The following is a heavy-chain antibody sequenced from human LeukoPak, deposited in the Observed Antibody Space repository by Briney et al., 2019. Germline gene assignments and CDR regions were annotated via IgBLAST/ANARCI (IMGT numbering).Heavy chain of an antibody. V-gene: IGHV4-4*07. CDR1: GGSITSYY. CDR3: AREDSSGWY. CDR2: IYTTGTT. D-gene: IGHD6-19*01. Sequence: SETLSLTCSVSGGSITSYYWSWIRQPAGKGLEWIGRIYTTGTTNYNPSLKSRVTMSVDTSKNQFSLKLSSVTAADTAMYYCAREDSSGWYWGPGTLVTVSS. J-gene: IGHJ4*02.